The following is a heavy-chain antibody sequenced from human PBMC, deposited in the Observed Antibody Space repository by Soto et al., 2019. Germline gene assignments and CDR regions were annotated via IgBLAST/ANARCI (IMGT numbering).Heavy chain of an antibody. J-gene: IGHJ4*02. CDR3: AKRLTLYGPIDY. CDR1: GFTFSSYS. V-gene: IGHV3-23*01. D-gene: IGHD3-16*01. CDR2: ISASGGST. Sequence: PGVSLRLSCAASGFTFSSYSMNWVRQAPGKGLEWVSGISASGGSTYYADSVKGRFTISRDNSKNTLYLQMNSLRAEDTAVYYCAKRLTLYGPIDYWGQGTLVTVSS.